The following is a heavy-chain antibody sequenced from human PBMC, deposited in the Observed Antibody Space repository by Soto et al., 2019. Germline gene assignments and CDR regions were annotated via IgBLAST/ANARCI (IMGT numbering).Heavy chain of an antibody. CDR2: ISYSGTT. CDR1: GGSISDYY. J-gene: IGHJ5*02. V-gene: IGHV4-59*01. Sequence: KTXATLSLTCTVSGGSISDYYWNWIRQPPGKGLEWIGYISYSGTTNYNPSLKSRVTISVDTSKNQFSLKLSSVTAADTAVYYCVRPSCTDTCYTWGDRWFDPWGQGTLVTVSS. CDR3: VRPSCTDTCYTWGDRWFDP. D-gene: IGHD2-2*02.